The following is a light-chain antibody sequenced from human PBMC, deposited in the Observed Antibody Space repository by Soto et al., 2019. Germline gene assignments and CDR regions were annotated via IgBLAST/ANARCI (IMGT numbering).Light chain of an antibody. CDR1: QSVSSN. J-gene: IGKJ4*01. Sequence: EIVMTQSPATLSVSPGERATLSCRASQSVSSNLAWYQQKPGQTPKLLIYVASTRATGIPARFSGSGSGTECPLTISSRQSEDFAVYYGQWYNVWPLTFGGGTKVEFK. V-gene: IGKV3-15*01. CDR3: QWYNVWPLT. CDR2: VAS.